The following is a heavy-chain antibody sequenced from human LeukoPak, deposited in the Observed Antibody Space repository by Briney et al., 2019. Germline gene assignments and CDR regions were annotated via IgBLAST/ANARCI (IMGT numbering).Heavy chain of an antibody. CDR2: IYSGGST. V-gene: IGHV3-53*01. Sequence: PGGSLRLSCAASGFTFSSYWMSWVRQAPGKGLEWVSVIYSGGSTYYADSVKGRFTISRDNSKNTLYLQMNSLRAEDTAVYYCASTYYDILTGYLDWGQGTLVTVSS. CDR1: GFTFSSYW. D-gene: IGHD3-9*01. CDR3: ASTYYDILTGYLD. J-gene: IGHJ4*02.